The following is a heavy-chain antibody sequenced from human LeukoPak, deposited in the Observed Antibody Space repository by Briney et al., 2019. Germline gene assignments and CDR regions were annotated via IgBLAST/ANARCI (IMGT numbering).Heavy chain of an antibody. D-gene: IGHD6-6*01. CDR3: ARGVARSSKFHFSYYFDY. Sequence: SETLSLTCTVSGYSIGSGYYWGWIRQPPGKGLEWIGSLSHTGSTFYNPSLKSQVTISLDTSKNQFSLSLNSVTAADTAVYYCARGVARSSKFHFSYYFDYWGQGTLVTVSS. CDR1: GYSIGSGYY. CDR2: LSHTGST. V-gene: IGHV4-38-2*02. J-gene: IGHJ4*02.